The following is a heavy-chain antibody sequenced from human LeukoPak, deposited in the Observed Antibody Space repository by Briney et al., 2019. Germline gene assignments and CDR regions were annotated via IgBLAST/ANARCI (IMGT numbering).Heavy chain of an antibody. CDR2: ITRSSDVI. J-gene: IGHJ4*02. Sequence: AGGSLRLSCAASGFTFSSYSINWVRQAPGKGLEWVSYITRSSDVIYYADSVKGRFTVSRDNAGNSLFLQMNSLRTEDTAIYYCAQSFDNWGQGTLVTVSS. V-gene: IGHV3-48*01. CDR1: GFTFSSYS. CDR3: AQSFDN.